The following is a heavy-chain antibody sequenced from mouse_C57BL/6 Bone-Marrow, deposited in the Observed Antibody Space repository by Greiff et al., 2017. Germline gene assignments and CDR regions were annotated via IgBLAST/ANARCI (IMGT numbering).Heavy chain of an antibody. Sequence: VQLQQSGAELVMPGASVKLSCKASGYTFTSYWMHWVKQRPGPGLEWIGEIDPSDSYTNYTQKFKGKSTLTVDKSSSTAYMKLSSLPSEDSAVYYCAREWGITTVVASDWYFDVWGTGTTVTVSS. V-gene: IGHV1-69*01. CDR1: GYTFTSYW. J-gene: IGHJ1*03. D-gene: IGHD1-1*01. CDR3: AREWGITTVVASDWYFDV. CDR2: IDPSDSYT.